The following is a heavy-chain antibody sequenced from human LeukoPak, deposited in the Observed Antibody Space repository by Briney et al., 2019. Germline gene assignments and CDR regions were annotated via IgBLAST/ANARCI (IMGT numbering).Heavy chain of an antibody. CDR2: ISWNSGSI. V-gene: IGHV3-9*01. D-gene: IGHD5-12*01. J-gene: IGHJ4*02. Sequence: GRSLRLSCAASGFTFDDYAMHWVRQAPGKGLEWVSGISWNSGSIGYADSVKGRFTISRDNAKNSLYLQMNSLRAEDTALYYATGHGSNTYWGQGALVAVSS. CDR1: GFTFDDYA. CDR3: TGHGSNTY.